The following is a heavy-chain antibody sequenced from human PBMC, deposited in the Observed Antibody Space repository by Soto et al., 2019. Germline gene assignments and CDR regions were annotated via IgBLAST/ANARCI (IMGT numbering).Heavy chain of an antibody. CDR3: ARGWQWLVNSSVGARASTYFDY. D-gene: IGHD6-19*01. CDR1: GGSISGYY. Sequence: SELLSLTCAVDGGSISGYYCSWIRQPPGKGLEWIGEINHSGSTNYNPSLKSRVTISVDTSKNQFSLKLSSVTAADTAVYYCARGWQWLVNSSVGARASTYFDYWGEGTLVNVS. J-gene: IGHJ4*02. CDR2: INHSGST. V-gene: IGHV4-34*01.